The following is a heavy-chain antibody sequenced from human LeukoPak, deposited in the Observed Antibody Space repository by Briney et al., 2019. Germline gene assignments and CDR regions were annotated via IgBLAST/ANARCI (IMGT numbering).Heavy chain of an antibody. CDR1: GGTFSSYA. CDR2: IIPILGIA. V-gene: IGHV1-69*04. J-gene: IGHJ4*02. D-gene: IGHD4-17*01. CDR3: ASLDYGDYDDY. Sequence: ASVKVSCKASGGTFSSYAISWVRQAPGQGLELMGRIIPILGIANYAQKFQGRVTITADKSTSTAYMELSSLRSEDTAVYYCASLDYGDYDDYWGQGTLVTVSS.